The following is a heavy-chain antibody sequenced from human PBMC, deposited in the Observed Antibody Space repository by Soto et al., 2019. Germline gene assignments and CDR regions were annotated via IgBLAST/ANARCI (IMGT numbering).Heavy chain of an antibody. Sequence: PSQTLSLTCAISGDSVSSNSAAWNWIRQSPSRGLEWLGRTYYRSKWYNDFAVSVKSRITINPDTSKNQFSLQLNSVTPEDTAVYYCARASSYEPFYYYYYGMDVWGQGTTVTVSS. CDR2: TYYRSKWYN. V-gene: IGHV6-1*01. D-gene: IGHD5-18*01. CDR1: GDSVSSNSAA. J-gene: IGHJ6*02. CDR3: ARASSYEPFYYYYYGMDV.